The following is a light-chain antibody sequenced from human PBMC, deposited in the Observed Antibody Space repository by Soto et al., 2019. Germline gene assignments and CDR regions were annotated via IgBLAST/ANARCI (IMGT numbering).Light chain of an antibody. CDR2: GNN. CDR1: SSNIGADYD. V-gene: IGLV1-40*01. J-gene: IGLJ1*01. CDR3: QSYDSTLSARYV. Sequence: QSVLTQPPSVSGAPGQRVTISCTGSSSNIGADYDVQWYQQRPGTAPKLLIFGNNNRPSGVPDRFSGSKSGTSASLAITGLQAEDEGDYYCQSYDSTLSARYVFGTGTKGTVL.